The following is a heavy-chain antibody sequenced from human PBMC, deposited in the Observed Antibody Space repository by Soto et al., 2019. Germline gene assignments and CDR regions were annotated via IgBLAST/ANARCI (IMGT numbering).Heavy chain of an antibody. D-gene: IGHD3-22*01. CDR2: ISSSSSYT. CDR3: ARSITDYYDSSGYYDDY. CDR1: GYTFSDYY. Sequence: PGGSLRLSCAASGYTFSDYYMSWIRQAPGKGLEWVSYISSSSSYTNYADSVKGRFTISRDNAKNSLYLQMNSLRAEDTAVYYCARSITDYYDSSGYYDDYWGQGT. J-gene: IGHJ4*02. V-gene: IGHV3-11*03.